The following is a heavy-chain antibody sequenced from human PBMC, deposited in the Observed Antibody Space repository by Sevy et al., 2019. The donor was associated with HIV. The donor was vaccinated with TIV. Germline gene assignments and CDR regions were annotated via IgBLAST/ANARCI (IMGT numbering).Heavy chain of an antibody. CDR3: ARGYYYGPVQNPGGRGMDV. J-gene: IGHJ6*02. Sequence: SETLSLTCTVSGGSVSSGSYYWSWIRQPPGKGLEWIGYIYYSGSTNYNPSLKSRVTISVDTSKNQFSLKLSSVTAADTAVYYCARGYYYGPVQNPGGRGMDVWGQGTTVTVSS. CDR1: GGSVSSGSYY. D-gene: IGHD3-10*01. V-gene: IGHV4-61*01. CDR2: IYYSGST.